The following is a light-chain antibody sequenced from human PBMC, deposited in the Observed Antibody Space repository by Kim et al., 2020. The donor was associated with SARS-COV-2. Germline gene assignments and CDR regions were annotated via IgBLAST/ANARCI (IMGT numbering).Light chain of an antibody. V-gene: IGLV1-51*01. J-gene: IGLJ2*01. Sequence: RVPIPCSGGSSNCGNCSLSWNQQLPGTAPRPLFYDNHERPSGIPDRFSGSKSGTTATLGITGLQTGDEADYYCGAWDTSLSIVVFGGGTKVTVL. CDR3: GAWDTSLSIVV. CDR2: DNH. CDR1: SSNCGNCS.